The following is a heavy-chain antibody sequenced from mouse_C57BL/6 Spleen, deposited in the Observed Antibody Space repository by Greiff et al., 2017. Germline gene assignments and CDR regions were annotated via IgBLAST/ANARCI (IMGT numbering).Heavy chain of an antibody. CDR2: IDPSDSYT. CDR1: GYTFTSYW. Sequence: QVQLQQPGAELVMPGASVKLSCKASGYTFTSYWMHWVKQRPGQGLEWIGEIDPSDSYTNYNQKFKGKSTLTVDKSSSTAYMQLSSLTSEDSAVYYCARTVVTTNYHCDYWGQGTTLTVSS. D-gene: IGHD2-2*01. V-gene: IGHV1-69*01. J-gene: IGHJ2*01. CDR3: ARTVVTTNYHCDY.